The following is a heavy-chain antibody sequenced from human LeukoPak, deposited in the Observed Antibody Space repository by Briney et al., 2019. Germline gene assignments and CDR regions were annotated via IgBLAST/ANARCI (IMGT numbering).Heavy chain of an antibody. CDR2: ISAYNGNT. V-gene: IGHV1-18*01. Sequence: ASVKVSCKASGYTFTSYGISWVRQAPGQGLEWMGWISAYNGNTNYAQKFQGRVTMTRDTSISTAYMELSRLRSDDTAVYYCARFVYSSSSLDAFDIWGQGTMVTVSS. J-gene: IGHJ3*02. CDR1: GYTFTSYG. CDR3: ARFVYSSSSLDAFDI. D-gene: IGHD6-6*01.